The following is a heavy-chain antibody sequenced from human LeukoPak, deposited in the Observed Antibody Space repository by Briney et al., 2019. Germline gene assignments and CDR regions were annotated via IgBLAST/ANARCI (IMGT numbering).Heavy chain of an antibody. D-gene: IGHD4-23*01. CDR1: GGSFSGYY. J-gene: IGHJ5*02. CDR3: ARDSYGGTFDP. CDR2: INHSGST. V-gene: IGHV4-34*01. Sequence: PSETLSLTCAVYGGSFSGYYWSWIRQPPGKGLEWIGEINHSGSTNYNPSLKSRVTISVDTSKNQFSLKLSSVTAADTAVYYCARDSYGGTFDPWGQGTLVTVSS.